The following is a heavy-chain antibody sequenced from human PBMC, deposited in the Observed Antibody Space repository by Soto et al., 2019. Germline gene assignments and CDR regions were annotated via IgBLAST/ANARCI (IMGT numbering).Heavy chain of an antibody. Sequence: SETLSLTCTVSGGSISSSSYYWGWIRQPPGKGLEWIGSIYYSGSTYYNPSLKSRVTISVDTSKNQFSLKLSSVTAADTAVYYCARQSSQGGWYGFYMDVWGKGTTVTVSS. CDR3: ARQSSQGGWYGFYMDV. V-gene: IGHV4-39*01. CDR1: GGSISSSSYY. CDR2: IYYSGST. J-gene: IGHJ6*03. D-gene: IGHD6-19*01.